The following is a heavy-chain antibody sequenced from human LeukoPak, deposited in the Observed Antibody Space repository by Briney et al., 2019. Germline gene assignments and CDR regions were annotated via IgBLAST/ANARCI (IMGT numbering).Heavy chain of an antibody. CDR1: GFTFSSYG. CDR3: AKYWVY. CDR2: IRYDGSNK. Sequence: GGPLRRSCAASGFTFSSYGMHWVRQAPGKGLEWVAFIRYDGSNKYYADSVKGRFTISRDNSKNTLYLQMNSLRAEDSAVYYCAKYWVYWVQGTLVTVSS. J-gene: IGHJ4*02. V-gene: IGHV3-30*02. D-gene: IGHD2-15*01.